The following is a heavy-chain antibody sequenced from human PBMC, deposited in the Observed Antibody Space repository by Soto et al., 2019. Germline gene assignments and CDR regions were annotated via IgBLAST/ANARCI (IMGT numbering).Heavy chain of an antibody. D-gene: IGHD3-10*01. CDR1: GFTFSSYA. CDR3: AKDPGYVSAN. V-gene: IGHV3-23*01. Sequence: EVQLLESGGGLVQPGGSLRLSCAASGFTFSSYAMSWVRQAPGKGLEWVSAISGSGGSTYYADSVKGRFTISRDNPKNSLYLTMNSLRAEDTAVYYCAKDPGYVSANWGQGTLVTVSS. J-gene: IGHJ4*02. CDR2: ISGSGGST.